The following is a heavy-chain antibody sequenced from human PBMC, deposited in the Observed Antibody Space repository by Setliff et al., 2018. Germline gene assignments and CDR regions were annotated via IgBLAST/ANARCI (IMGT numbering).Heavy chain of an antibody. V-gene: IGHV1-69*06. CDR2: IIPIYGYT. Sequence: SVKVSCKISGGPFRSYAINWVRQAPGQGLEWMGGIIPIYGYTNYAQKFQDRVTITADTSTGTAYMELRSLTSDDTAVYYCVRGSGPRVVVAMPFDYWGQGTPVTVSS. D-gene: IGHD2-2*01. CDR3: VRGSGPRVVVAMPFDY. J-gene: IGHJ4*02. CDR1: GGPFRSYA.